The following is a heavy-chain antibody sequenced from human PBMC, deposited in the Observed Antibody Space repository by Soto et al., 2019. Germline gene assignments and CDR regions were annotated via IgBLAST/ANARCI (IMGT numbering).Heavy chain of an antibody. CDR2: ISSSSGKT. D-gene: IGHD6-13*01. J-gene: IGHJ4*02. CDR1: GFTFTSYA. V-gene: IGHV3-23*01. CDR3: AKSWILGGPPY. Sequence: EVQLLESGGGLVQPGGSLRLSCAASGFTFTSYAMSWVRQAPGKGLEWVSVISSSSGKTDYADSVKGRFTISRDNSKNTLYLQMNSLRVEDTAMYYGAKSWILGGPPYWGQGTPVTVSS.